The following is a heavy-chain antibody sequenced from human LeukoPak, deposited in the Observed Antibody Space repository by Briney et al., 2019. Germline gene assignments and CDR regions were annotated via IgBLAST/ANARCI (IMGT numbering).Heavy chain of an antibody. V-gene: IGHV3-23*01. CDR3: AEDLEPLWFGESSFDY. D-gene: IGHD3-10*01. Sequence: GGSLRLSCAASGFTFSSYAMSWVRQAPGKGLEWVSAISGSGGSTYYADSVKGRFTISRDNSKNTLYLQMNSLRAEDTAVYYCAEDLEPLWFGESSFDYWGQGTLVTVSS. CDR1: GFTFSSYA. J-gene: IGHJ4*02. CDR2: ISGSGGST.